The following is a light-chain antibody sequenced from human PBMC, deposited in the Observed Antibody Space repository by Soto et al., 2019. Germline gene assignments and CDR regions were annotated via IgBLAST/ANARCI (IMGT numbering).Light chain of an antibody. J-gene: IGLJ6*01. Sequence: QSVLTQPPSVSGAPGQSVTISCTGSSSNIGAGYDVHWYQQRPGAAPKLLISANINRPSGVPDRFYGSKSGTSASLAITGLQADDEGDHYCQSYDSTLSACYVFGNGNKVTVL. CDR2: ANI. CDR3: QSYDSTLSACYV. V-gene: IGLV1-40*01. CDR1: SSNIGAGYD.